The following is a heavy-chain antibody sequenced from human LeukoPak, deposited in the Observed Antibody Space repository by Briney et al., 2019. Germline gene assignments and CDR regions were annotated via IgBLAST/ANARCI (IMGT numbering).Heavy chain of an antibody. Sequence: PGRSLRLSCAASGFTFSSYGMHWVRQAPGKGLEWVAVISYDGSNKYYADSVKGRFTISRDNSKNTLYLQMNSLRAEDTAVYYCARPPVVGATVYYFDYWGQGTLVTVSP. J-gene: IGHJ4*02. CDR3: ARPPVVGATVYYFDY. CDR1: GFTFSSYG. CDR2: ISYDGSNK. V-gene: IGHV3-30*03. D-gene: IGHD1-26*01.